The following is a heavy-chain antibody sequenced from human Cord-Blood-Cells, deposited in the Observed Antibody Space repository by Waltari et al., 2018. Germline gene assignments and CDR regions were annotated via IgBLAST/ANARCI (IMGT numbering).Heavy chain of an antibody. CDR2: ISSSGSTI. J-gene: IGHJ4*02. V-gene: IGHV3-48*03. CDR1: GFTFSSYE. CDR3: ARGKNYPDTYYDGSGSYY. Sequence: EVQLVESGGGLVQPGGSLRLSCAASGFTFSSYEMNWVRQAPGKGLEWVSYISSSGSTIYYADSVKGRFTISRDNAKNLLYLQMNSLRAEDTAVYDCARGKNYPDTYYDGSGSYYWGQGTLVTVSS. D-gene: IGHD3-10*01.